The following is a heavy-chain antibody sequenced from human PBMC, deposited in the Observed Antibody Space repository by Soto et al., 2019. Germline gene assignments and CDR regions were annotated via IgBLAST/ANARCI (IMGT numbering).Heavy chain of an antibody. CDR3: ARAGRAFGGAFDI. D-gene: IGHD3-10*01. CDR2: MNPNSGNT. CDR1: GYTFTSYD. V-gene: IGHV1-8*01. Sequence: VASVKVSCKASGYTFTSYDINWVRQATGQGLEWMGWMNPNSGNTGYAQKFQGRVTMTRNTSISTAYMELSSLRSEDTAVYYCARAGRAFGGAFDIWGQGTMVTVSS. J-gene: IGHJ3*02.